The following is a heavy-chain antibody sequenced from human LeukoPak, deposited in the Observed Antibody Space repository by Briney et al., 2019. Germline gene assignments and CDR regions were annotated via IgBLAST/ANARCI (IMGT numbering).Heavy chain of an antibody. J-gene: IGHJ5*02. CDR2: IYHSGST. D-gene: IGHD3-10*01. Sequence: RPSETLSLTCAVSGGSISSSNWWSWVRQPPGKGLEWIGEIYHSGSTNYNPSLKSRVTISVDKSKNQFSLKLSSVTAADTAVYYCARRITMVRGQTKRFDPWGQGTLVTVSS. CDR3: ARRITMVRGQTKRFDP. V-gene: IGHV4-4*02. CDR1: GGSISSSNW.